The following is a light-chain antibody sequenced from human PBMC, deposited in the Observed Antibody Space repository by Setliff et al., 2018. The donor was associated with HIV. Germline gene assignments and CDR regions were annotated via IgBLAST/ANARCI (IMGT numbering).Light chain of an antibody. CDR2: DVN. CDR3: SSYTNTRTVV. J-gene: IGLJ2*01. Sequence: QSALAQPASVSGSPGQSITISCTGTSSDIGAYNYVSWYQHHPGKAPKVIIYDVNKRPSGASTRFSGSKSGTSASPTISGLQAEDEGDYYCSSYTNTRTVVFGGGTKVTVL. V-gene: IGLV2-14*03. CDR1: SSDIGAYNY.